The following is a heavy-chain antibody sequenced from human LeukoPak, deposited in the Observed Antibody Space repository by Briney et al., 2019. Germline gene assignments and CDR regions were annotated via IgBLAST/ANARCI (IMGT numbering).Heavy chain of an antibody. Sequence: GESLKISCQSSGHSFASYWIGWVRQMPGQGLEWMGIIYPGDSDTRYSPSLEGQVTISVDKSITTAYLQWTSLKASDTAMYYCARLAGNNWLDPWGQGTLVTVSS. V-gene: IGHV5-51*01. CDR2: IYPGDSDT. CDR3: ARLAGNNWLDP. CDR1: GHSFASYW. J-gene: IGHJ5*02.